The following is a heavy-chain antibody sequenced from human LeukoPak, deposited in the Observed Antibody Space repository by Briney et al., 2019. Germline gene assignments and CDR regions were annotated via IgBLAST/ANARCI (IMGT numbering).Heavy chain of an antibody. CDR2: ISSSSSYI. J-gene: IGHJ3*02. V-gene: IGHV3-21*01. D-gene: IGHD7-27*01. CDR3: ARDRVELGWGAFEI. Sequence: PGGSLRLSCAASGFTFSSCGMHWVRQAPGKGLEWVSSISSSSSYIYYADSVKGRFTISRDNAKNSLYLQMNSLRAEDTAVYYCARDRVELGWGAFEIWGQGTMVTVSS. CDR1: GFTFSSCG.